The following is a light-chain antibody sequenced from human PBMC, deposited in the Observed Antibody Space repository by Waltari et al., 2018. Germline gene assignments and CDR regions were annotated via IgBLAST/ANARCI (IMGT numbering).Light chain of an antibody. V-gene: IGLV1-40*01. J-gene: IGLJ2*01. CDR3: QSYDTSLSVV. Sequence: QSVLTQPPSVSGAPGQRVSISCTGSGSNLGAGYDVHWYQQHPGKAPKLPIEGKSTRPPGVPDRFFGSQSGTSASLAITALQAEDEAEYYCQSYDTSLSVVFGGGTKLTVL. CDR2: GKS. CDR1: GSNLGAGYD.